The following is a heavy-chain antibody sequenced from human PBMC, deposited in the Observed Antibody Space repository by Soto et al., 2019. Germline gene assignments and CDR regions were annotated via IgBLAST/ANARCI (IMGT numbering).Heavy chain of an antibody. CDR2: IRSAGDSS. CDR3: ARVYCSTTTCHVQAFDS. Sequence: LRLSCAASGFTFSSYEMNWVRQAPGKTLEWVSYIRSAGDSSYYADSVKSRFTISRDNAKNSLYLQMNSLRVEDTAVYYCARVYCSTTTCHVQAFDSWGQGTMVTVYS. V-gene: IGHV3-48*03. D-gene: IGHD2-2*01. J-gene: IGHJ4*02. CDR1: GFTFSSYE.